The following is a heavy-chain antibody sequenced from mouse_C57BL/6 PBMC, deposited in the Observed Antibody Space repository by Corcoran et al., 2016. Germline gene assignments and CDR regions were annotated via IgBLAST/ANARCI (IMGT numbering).Heavy chain of an antibody. Sequence: EVQLQQSGPELVKPGAPVKIPCKASGYTFTDYNLDWVKQSHGKSLEWIGDINPNNGGTIYNQKFKGKATLTVDKSSSTAYMELRSLTSEDTAVYYCARRGSNYFAYWGQGTLVTVSA. V-gene: IGHV1-18*01. CDR1: GYTFTDYN. CDR2: INPNNGGT. CDR3: ARRGSNYFAY. D-gene: IGHD2-5*01. J-gene: IGHJ3*01.